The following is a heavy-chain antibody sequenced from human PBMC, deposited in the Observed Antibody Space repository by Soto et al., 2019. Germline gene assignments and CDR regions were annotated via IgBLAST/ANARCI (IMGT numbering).Heavy chain of an antibody. D-gene: IGHD2-15*01. CDR3: ARYYCTGGTCYYFDY. CDR1: GGSINSYY. J-gene: IGHJ4*02. Sequence: PSETLSLTCIVSGGSINSYYWSWIRQTPGKGLEWIGYIYYIGRTNYNPSLKSRVSFSVDTSKNQFSLKMSSVTAADTAVYYCARYYCTGGTCYYFDYWGQGTLVTVSS. V-gene: IGHV4-59*01. CDR2: IYYIGRT.